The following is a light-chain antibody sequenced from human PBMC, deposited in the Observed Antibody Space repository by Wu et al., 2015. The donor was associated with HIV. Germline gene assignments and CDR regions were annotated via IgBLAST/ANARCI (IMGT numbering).Light chain of an antibody. V-gene: IGKV1-13*02. CDR3: QQFNSYPLT. CDR1: QGINSA. CDR2: DAS. Sequence: AIQLTQSPSSLSASVGDRVTITCRASQGINSALAWYQQKLGKPPKLLIYDASNLESGVPSKFSGSGSGTDFILTISSLQPEDFATYFCQQFNSYPLTFGGGPRWRS. J-gene: IGKJ4*01.